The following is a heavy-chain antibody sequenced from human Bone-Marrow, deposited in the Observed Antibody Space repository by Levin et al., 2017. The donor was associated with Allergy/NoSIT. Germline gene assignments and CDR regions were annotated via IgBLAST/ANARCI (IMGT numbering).Heavy chain of an antibody. J-gene: IGHJ4*02. V-gene: IGHV3-48*03. D-gene: IGHD2-15*01. CDR3: ARQEYCNGGNCYRSFEY. CDR1: GFTFSSYD. Sequence: GESLKISCVASGFTFSSYDMNWVRQAPGKGLEWVSYISDRTSSIYYADSVKGRFTISRDNAKNSLYLQMNSLRAEDTAVYYCARQEYCNGGNCYRSFEYWGQGTLVTVSS. CDR2: ISDRTSSI.